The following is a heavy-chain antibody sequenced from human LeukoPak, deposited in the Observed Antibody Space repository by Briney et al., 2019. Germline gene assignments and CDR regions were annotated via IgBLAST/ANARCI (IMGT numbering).Heavy chain of an antibody. CDR2: IYSGGST. CDR1: GFTVSSNY. D-gene: IGHD1-26*01. J-gene: IGHJ6*03. Sequence: RGSLRLSCAASGFTVSSNYMSWVRQAPGKGLEWVSVIYSGGSTYYADSVKGRFTISRDNSKNTLYLQMNSLRAEDTAVYYCASNPSYSYYYYYYMDVWGKGTTVTVSS. V-gene: IGHV3-66*02. CDR3: ASNPSYSYYYYYYMDV.